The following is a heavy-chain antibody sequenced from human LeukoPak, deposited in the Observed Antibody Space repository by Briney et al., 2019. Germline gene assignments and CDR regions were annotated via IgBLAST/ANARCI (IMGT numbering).Heavy chain of an antibody. Sequence: GGSLRLSCAASGFTFNSYSLNWVRQAPGKGLEWVSSISTHGNYLYYADSVKGRFTISRDNPKNSVYLQMNSLRAEDTALYYCAELGITMIGGVWGKGTTVTISS. V-gene: IGHV3-21*01. CDR1: GFTFNSYS. CDR2: ISTHGNYL. J-gene: IGHJ6*04. D-gene: IGHD3-10*02. CDR3: AELGITMIGGV.